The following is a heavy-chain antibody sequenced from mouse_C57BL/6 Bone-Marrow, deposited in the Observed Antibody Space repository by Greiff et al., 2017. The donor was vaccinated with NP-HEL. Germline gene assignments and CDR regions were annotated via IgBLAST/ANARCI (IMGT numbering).Heavy chain of an antibody. J-gene: IGHJ4*01. Sequence: VQLQQPGAELVKPGASVKLSCKASGYTFTGYWIHWVKQRPGHGLEWIGRIYPGSGSTNYNEKFKGKATLTADKPSSTAYMQLSSLTTEDSAVYYWSNRCVIGYWGQGTSVTVSS. CDR1: GYTFTGYW. CDR2: IYPGSGST. CDR3: SNRCVIGY. D-gene: IGHD2-14*01. V-gene: IGHV1S5*01.